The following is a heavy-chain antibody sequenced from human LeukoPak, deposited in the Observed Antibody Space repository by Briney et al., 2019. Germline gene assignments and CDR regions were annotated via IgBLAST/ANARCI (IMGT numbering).Heavy chain of an antibody. D-gene: IGHD2/OR15-2a*01. CDR2: IIGSGGST. V-gene: IGHV3-23*01. CDR3: AKGHCNDYYYYYMDV. J-gene: IGHJ6*03. CDR1: GFTFSSYA. Sequence: GGSLRLSCAASGFTFSSYAMTWVRQAPGKGLEWVSGIIGSGGSTYYADSVKGRFTISRDNSKNTLYLQMNSLRAEDTAVYYCAKGHCNDYYYYYMDVWGKGTTVTVSS.